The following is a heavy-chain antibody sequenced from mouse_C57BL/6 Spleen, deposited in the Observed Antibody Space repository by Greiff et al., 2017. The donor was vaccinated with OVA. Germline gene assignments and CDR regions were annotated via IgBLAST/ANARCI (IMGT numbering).Heavy chain of an antibody. CDR1: GYTFTDYY. J-gene: IGHJ4*01. V-gene: IGHV1-75*01. CDR2: IFPGSGST. CDR3: AREEGGYGGNYYYAMDY. D-gene: IGHD2-2*01. Sequence: SGPELVKPGASVKISCKASGYTFTDYYINWVKQRPGQGLEWIGWIFPGSGSTYYNEKFKGKATLTVDKSSSTAYMLLSSLTSEDSAVYFCAREEGGYGGNYYYAMDYWGQGTSVTVSS.